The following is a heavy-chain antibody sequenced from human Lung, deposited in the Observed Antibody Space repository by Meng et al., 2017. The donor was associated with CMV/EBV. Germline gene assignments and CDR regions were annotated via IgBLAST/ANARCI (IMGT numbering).Heavy chain of an antibody. CDR1: GGTFSSYA. J-gene: IGHJ6*02. CDR2: IIPILGIA. D-gene: IGHD2-2*01. Sequence: SVXVSXXASGGTFSSYAISWVRQAPGQGLEWMGGIIPILGIANYAQKFQGRVTITAVKSTSTAYMELSSLRSEDTAVYYCARAIIRGVPAVDYYYGMDVWGQGTTVXVSS. CDR3: ARAIIRGVPAVDYYYGMDV. V-gene: IGHV1-69*10.